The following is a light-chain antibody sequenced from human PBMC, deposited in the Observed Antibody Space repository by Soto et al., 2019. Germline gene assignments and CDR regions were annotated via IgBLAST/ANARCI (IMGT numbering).Light chain of an antibody. CDR1: QSISNY. V-gene: IGKV1-33*01. J-gene: IGKJ5*01. CDR2: DAS. Sequence: DIQITQSPSSLSASVGDRVTMPCRARQSISNYLNWYQQKPGKAPKLLIYDASNLEIGVPSRFSGSGSGTHFTFTISSLQTEDIGTYYCQQYDILPITFGRGTRLEI. CDR3: QQYDILPIT.